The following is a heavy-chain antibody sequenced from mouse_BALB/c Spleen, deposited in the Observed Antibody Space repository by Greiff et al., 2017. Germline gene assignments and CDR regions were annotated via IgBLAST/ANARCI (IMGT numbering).Heavy chain of an antibody. V-gene: IGHV5-12-2*01. CDR3: ARSGGNWFAY. CDR1: GFTFSSYT. J-gene: IGHJ3*01. CDR2: ISNGGGST. D-gene: IGHD2-1*01. Sequence: EVQLQESGGGLVQPGGSLKLSCAASGFTFSSYTMSWVRQTPEKRLEWVAYISNGGGSTYYPETVKGRFTISRDNAKNTLYLQMSSLKSEDTAMYYCARSGGNWFAYWGQGTLVTVSA.